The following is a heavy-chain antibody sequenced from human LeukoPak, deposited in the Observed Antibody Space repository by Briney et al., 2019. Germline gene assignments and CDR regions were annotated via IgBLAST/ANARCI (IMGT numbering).Heavy chain of an antibody. J-gene: IGHJ5*02. V-gene: IGHV3-74*01. CDR2: INSDGGGA. CDR3: ARDVPHNWFDT. Sequence: ETLSLTCTVSGGSISSYYWSWIRQPPGKGLVWISRINSDGGGAIYADSVKGRFTVSRDNAKNTLYLQMNSLRAEDTAVYYCARDVPHNWFDTWGQGTLVTVSS. CDR1: GGSISSYY.